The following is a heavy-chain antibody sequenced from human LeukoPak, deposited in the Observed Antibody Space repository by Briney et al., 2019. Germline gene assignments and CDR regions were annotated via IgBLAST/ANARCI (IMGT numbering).Heavy chain of an antibody. D-gene: IGHD3-10*01. Sequence: GESLKISCKGSGYSFTTYWIGWVRQMPGKGLEWMGIIYPGDSDTRYSPSFQGQVTISADKSISTAYLQWSSLKASDTAMYYCARVHGSGRRDYYYYYMDVWGKGTTVTVSS. V-gene: IGHV5-51*01. CDR1: GYSFTTYW. CDR2: IYPGDSDT. CDR3: ARVHGSGRRDYYYYYMDV. J-gene: IGHJ6*03.